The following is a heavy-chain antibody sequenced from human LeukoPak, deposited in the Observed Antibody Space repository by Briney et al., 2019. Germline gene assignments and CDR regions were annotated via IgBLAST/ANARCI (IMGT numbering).Heavy chain of an antibody. CDR3: ARDSKEMATAGGSFDY. J-gene: IGHJ4*02. CDR2: IYYSGST. D-gene: IGHD5-24*01. V-gene: IGHV4-39*07. CDR1: GFTFHSYEF. Sequence: GSLRLSCAASGFTFHSYEFNWVRQPPGKGLEWIGSIYYSGSTYYNPSLKSRVTISVDTSKNQFSLKLSSVTAADTAVYYCARDSKEMATAGGSFDYWGQGTLVTVSS.